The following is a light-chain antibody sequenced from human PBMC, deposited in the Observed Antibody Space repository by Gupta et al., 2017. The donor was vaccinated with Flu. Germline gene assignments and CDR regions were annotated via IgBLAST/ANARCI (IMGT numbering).Light chain of an antibody. J-gene: IGKJ4*01. CDR2: AAS. Sequence: DIPMTPSPSSLSASVGDRVTITCRASQTTSKFLNWYQQKPGKAPKLLIYAASSLQSGVPSRFSGSGSGTEFTLTISSLQPEDSATYYCQQSYGSPLSFGGGTKVEIK. CDR1: QTTSKF. CDR3: QQSYGSPLS. V-gene: IGKV1-39*01.